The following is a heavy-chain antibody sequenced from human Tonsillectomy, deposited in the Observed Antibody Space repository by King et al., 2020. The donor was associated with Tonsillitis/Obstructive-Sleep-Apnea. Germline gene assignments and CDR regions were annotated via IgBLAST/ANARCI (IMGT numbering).Heavy chain of an antibody. J-gene: IGHJ5*02. CDR2: IYYSGST. V-gene: IGHV4-31*03. CDR3: AREFGDWWSGPRHLGGRGWCDP. Sequence: PLQESGPGLVKPSQTLSLTCTVSGGSLSSRCYYWSWIRQHPGKGLEWIGYIYYSGSTYYNPSLKSRVTISVDTSKNQFSLKLSSVTAADTAVYYCAREFGDWWSGPRHLGGRGWCDPWGQGTLVTVSS. D-gene: IGHD3-3*01. CDR1: GGSLSSRCYY.